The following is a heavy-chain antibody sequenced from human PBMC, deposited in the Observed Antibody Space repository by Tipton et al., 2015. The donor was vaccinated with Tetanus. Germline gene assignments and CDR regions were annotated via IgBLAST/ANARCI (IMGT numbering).Heavy chain of an antibody. V-gene: IGHV1-69*01. CDR2: ITPIFGTT. Sequence: QLVQSGAEMKKPGSSVKVSCKASGGTFTNYALSWVRQAPGQGLEWVGGITPIFGTTNSAPKFQGRVTITADESKNTAFMELNGLRSEDPGVYYCAILRAVVRASPTTGTYGMDVWGHGTTVTVSS. D-gene: IGHD2-21*01. CDR1: GGTFTNYA. J-gene: IGHJ6*02. CDR3: AILRAVVRASPTTGTYGMDV.